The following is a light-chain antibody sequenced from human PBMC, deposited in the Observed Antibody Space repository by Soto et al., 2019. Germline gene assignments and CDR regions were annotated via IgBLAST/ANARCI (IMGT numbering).Light chain of an antibody. Sequence: QSVLTQPASVSGSPAQSITISCTGSSSDVGGSGLVSWYQFHPGKAPKLLIFEGFKRPSGVSNRFSGSKSGSTASLTISGLQNEDEADYYCCSYAGRSTWDVVFGGGTKLTVL. CDR3: CSYAGRSTWDVV. CDR2: EGF. CDR1: SSDVGGSGL. J-gene: IGLJ2*01. V-gene: IGLV2-23*01.